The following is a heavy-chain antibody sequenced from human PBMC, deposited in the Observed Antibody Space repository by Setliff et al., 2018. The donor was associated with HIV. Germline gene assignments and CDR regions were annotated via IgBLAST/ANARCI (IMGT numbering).Heavy chain of an antibody. CDR1: CGSIDRFF. CDR2: VYFSGDA. CDR3: ARDIAAAYFDY. D-gene: IGHD6-13*01. J-gene: IGHJ4*02. Sequence: LSLTCTVSCGSIDRFFWSWIRQPPGKGLEWIGNVYFSGDATYNPSLKSRATISISTSRNQFSLKLKSVTAADTAIYYCARDIAAAYFDYWGPGTLVTVSS. V-gene: IGHV4-59*01.